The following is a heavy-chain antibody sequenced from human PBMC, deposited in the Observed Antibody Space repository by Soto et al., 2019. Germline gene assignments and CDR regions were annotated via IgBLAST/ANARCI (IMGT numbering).Heavy chain of an antibody. CDR1: GGSISTGGHY. CDR2: MYYSGNT. CDR3: SQAIVFTGVDGFDI. V-gene: IGHV4-31*02. J-gene: IGHJ3*02. D-gene: IGHD1-1*01. Sequence: QVQLQEWGPGLVKPSETLSLKCSVSGGSISTGGHYWSWLRQHPGKGLEWIGDMYYSGNTYYNPSLNSRVTISIEASKNQFSLKLTSVTAADTAVYYCSQAIVFTGVDGFDIWGQGRLVAVSS.